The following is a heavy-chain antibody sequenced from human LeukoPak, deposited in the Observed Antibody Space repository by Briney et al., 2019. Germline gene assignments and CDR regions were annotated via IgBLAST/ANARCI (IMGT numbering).Heavy chain of an antibody. CDR2: ISWNSGSI. V-gene: IGHV3-9*01. J-gene: IGHJ4*02. Sequence: GGSLRLSCAPSGFTFDDYAMHWVPQAPGKGLEWVSGISWNSGSIGYADSVKGRFTISRDNAKNSLYLQMNSLRAEDTALYYCARGGVKQLVPFDYWGQGTLVTVSS. D-gene: IGHD6-6*01. CDR3: ARGGVKQLVPFDY. CDR1: GFTFDDYA.